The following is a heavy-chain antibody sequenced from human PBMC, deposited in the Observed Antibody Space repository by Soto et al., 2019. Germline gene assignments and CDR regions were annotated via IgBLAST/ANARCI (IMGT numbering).Heavy chain of an antibody. CDR2: ISDRGDTT. CDR3: AKDKPGTTSFDY. J-gene: IGHJ4*02. CDR1: GFTISSYA. D-gene: IGHD1-1*01. Sequence: WWSLRLSCAASGFTISSYARGWVRQAPGKGLEWVSAISDRGDTTHYADSVKGRFTISRDTSKNTLYLQMNTLRAEDTAVYYCAKDKPGTTSFDYWGQGTLVTVYS. V-gene: IGHV3-23*01.